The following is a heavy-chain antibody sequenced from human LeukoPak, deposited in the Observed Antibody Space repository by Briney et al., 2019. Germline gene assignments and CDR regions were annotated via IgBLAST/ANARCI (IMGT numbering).Heavy chain of an antibody. D-gene: IGHD3/OR15-3a*01. CDR3: AREGSGLVIHAFDI. CDR1: GFIFRNYW. J-gene: IGHJ3*02. Sequence: GGSLRLSCAASGFIFRNYWMSWVRQAPGKGLEWVANINQDGSEKDYVDSVKGRFIISRDNSKNMVYLQMNSLRNEDTAVYFCAREGSGLVIHAFDIWGQGTVVTVSS. CDR2: INQDGSEK. V-gene: IGHV3-7*01.